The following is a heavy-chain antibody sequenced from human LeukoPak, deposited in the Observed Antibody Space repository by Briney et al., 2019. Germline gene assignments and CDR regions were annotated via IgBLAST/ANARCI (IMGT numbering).Heavy chain of an antibody. Sequence: PGGSLRLSCAASGFTFSSYAMSWVRQAPGKGLEWVSAISGSGGSTYYADSVKGRFTISRDNSKNTLSLQMNSLRAEDTAVYYCAKDGIKGNTLPGVAFDIWGQGTMVTVSS. V-gene: IGHV3-23*01. J-gene: IGHJ3*02. D-gene: IGHD1-26*01. CDR1: GFTFSSYA. CDR3: AKDGIKGNTLPGVAFDI. CDR2: ISGSGGST.